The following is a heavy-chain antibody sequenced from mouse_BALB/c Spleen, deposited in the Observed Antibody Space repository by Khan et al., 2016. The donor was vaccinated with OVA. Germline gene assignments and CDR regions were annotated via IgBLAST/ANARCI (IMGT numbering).Heavy chain of an antibody. CDR3: SRLANYYVTEGIDY. J-gene: IGHJ3*01. CDR1: GFTFSTYG. V-gene: IGHV5-6*01. D-gene: IGHD1-1*01. Sequence: EVQLVESGGDLVKPGGSLKLSCAASGFTFSTYGMSWVRQAPDKRLEWVATVSNGGSFTYYPDSVKGRFTISRDNAKNTLYLQMSSLRSADTAMLYLSRLANYYVTEGIDYWGQVTLVTVSA. CDR2: VSNGGSFT.